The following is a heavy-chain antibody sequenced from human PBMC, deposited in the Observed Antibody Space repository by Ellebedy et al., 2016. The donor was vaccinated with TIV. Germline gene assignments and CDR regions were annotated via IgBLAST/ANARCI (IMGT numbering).Heavy chain of an antibody. CDR3: ARVFTGPHHWDF. Sequence: PGGSLRLSCAASGFTFSDHYMDWVRQAPGKGLEWAGRIRNKANSHTTEYAASVKGRLTISRDDSKSSLFRQMNSLEAEDTARYYCARVFTGPHHWDFWGLGILVTVSS. V-gene: IGHV3-72*01. J-gene: IGHJ4*02. CDR1: GFTFSDHY. CDR2: IRNKANSHTT. D-gene: IGHD1-1*01.